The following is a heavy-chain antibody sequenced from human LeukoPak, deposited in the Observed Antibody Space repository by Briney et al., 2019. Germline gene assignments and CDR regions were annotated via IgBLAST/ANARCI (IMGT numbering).Heavy chain of an antibody. CDR2: IWYDGSNK. CDR3: ARDGYDILTGYHPWYYGMDV. V-gene: IGHV3-33*01. D-gene: IGHD3-9*01. CDR1: GLTFSSYG. J-gene: IGHJ6*04. Sequence: PGGSLRLSCAAFGLTFSSYGMHWVRQAPGKGLEWVAVIWYDGSNKYYADSVKGRFTISRDNSKNTLYLQMNSLRAEDTAVYYCARDGYDILTGYHPWYYGMDVWGKGTTVTVSS.